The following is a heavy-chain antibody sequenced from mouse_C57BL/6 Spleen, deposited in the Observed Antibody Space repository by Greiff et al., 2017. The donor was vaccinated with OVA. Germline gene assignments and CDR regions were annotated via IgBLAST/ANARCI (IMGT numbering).Heavy chain of an antibody. CDR3: ARPDGNYPAWFAY. D-gene: IGHD2-1*01. CDR2: ISSGSSTI. V-gene: IGHV5-17*01. CDR1: GFTFSDYG. J-gene: IGHJ3*01. Sequence: EVMLVESGGGLVKPGGSLKLSCAASGFTFSDYGMHWVRQAPEKGLEWVAYISSGSSTIYYADTVKGRFTISRDNAKNTLFLQMTSLRSEDTAMYYCARPDGNYPAWFAYWGQGTLVTVSA.